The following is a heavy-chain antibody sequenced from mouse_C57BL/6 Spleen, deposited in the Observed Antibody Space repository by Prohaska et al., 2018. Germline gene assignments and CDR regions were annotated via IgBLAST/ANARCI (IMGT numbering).Heavy chain of an antibody. V-gene: IGHV1-18*01. CDR3: AREGEDFDY. Sequence: VSVKIPCKASGYTFTDYNMDWVKQSHGKSLEWIGDINPNNGGTSYNQKFKGKATLTVDKSSSTAYMELRSLTSEDSAVYYCAREGEDFDYWGQGTTLTVSS. CDR1: GYTFTDYN. CDR2: INPNNGGT. J-gene: IGHJ2*01.